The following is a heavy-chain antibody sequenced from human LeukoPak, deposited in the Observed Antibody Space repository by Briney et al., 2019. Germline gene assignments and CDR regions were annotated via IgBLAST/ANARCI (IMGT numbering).Heavy chain of an antibody. J-gene: IGHJ4*02. D-gene: IGHD5-18*01. Sequence: ASVKVSCKASGYTFTSYAINWVRQATGQGLEWMGWMNPNSGDTGYAQKFQGRVTMTRNTSISTAYMELSSLRSEDTAVYYCARLPRLLWGTASVDYWGQGTLVTVSS. V-gene: IGHV1-8*01. CDR1: GYTFTSYA. CDR2: MNPNSGDT. CDR3: ARLPRLLWGTASVDY.